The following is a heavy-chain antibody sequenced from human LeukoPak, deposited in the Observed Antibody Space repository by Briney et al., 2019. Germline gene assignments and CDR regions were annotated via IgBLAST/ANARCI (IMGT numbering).Heavy chain of an antibody. CDR1: GGSLSSYY. J-gene: IGHJ4*02. D-gene: IGHD3-22*01. CDR2: IYYSGST. Sequence: PSETLSLTCAVSGGSLSSYYWSWIRQPPGKGLEWIGYIYYSGSTNYNPYLKRRVTISVDTSKNQYALKLSSVTAADTAVYDCARQPYDSSGYAYFDYWGQGTLVTVSS. CDR3: ARQPYDSSGYAYFDY. V-gene: IGHV4-59*01.